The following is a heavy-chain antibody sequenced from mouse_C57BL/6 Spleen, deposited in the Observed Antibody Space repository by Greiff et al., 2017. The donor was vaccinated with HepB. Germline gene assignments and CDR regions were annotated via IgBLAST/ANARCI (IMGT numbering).Heavy chain of an antibody. CDR2: IDPETGGT. Sequence: QVQLQQSGAELVRPGASVTLSCKASGYTFTDYEMHWVKQTPVHGLEWIGAIDPETGGTAYNQKFKGKAILTADKSSSTAYMELRSLTSEDSAVYYCTRLGDYGWFAYWGQGTLVTVSA. CDR3: TRLGDYGWFAY. J-gene: IGHJ3*01. CDR1: GYTFTDYE. V-gene: IGHV1-15*01. D-gene: IGHD2-4*01.